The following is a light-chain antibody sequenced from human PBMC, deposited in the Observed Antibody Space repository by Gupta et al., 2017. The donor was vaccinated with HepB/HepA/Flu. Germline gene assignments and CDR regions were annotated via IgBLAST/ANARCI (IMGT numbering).Light chain of an antibody. V-gene: IGKV3-15*01. J-gene: IGKJ1*01. CDR3: QQYNNWPPFT. CDR2: GAS. Sequence: VSPGERATLSCRASQSVSSNLAWYQQKPGQAPRLLIYGASTRATSIPARFSGSGSGTEFTLTISSLQSEDFAVYYCQQYNNWPPFTFGQGTKVDIK. CDR1: QSVSSN.